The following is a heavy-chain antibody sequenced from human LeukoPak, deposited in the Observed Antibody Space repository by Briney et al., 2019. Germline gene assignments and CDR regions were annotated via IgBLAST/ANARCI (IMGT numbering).Heavy chain of an antibody. CDR3: ARDGPGPPAAAGNYFDY. D-gene: IGHD6-13*01. J-gene: IGHJ4*02. V-gene: IGHV4-4*07. Sequence: SETLSLTCTVSGGSISSYYWSWIRQPAGKGLEWIGRIYTSGSTNYNPSLKSRVTMSVDTSKNQFSLKLSSVTAADTAVYYCARDGPGPPAAAGNYFDYWGQGTLVTVSS. CDR2: IYTSGST. CDR1: GGSISSYY.